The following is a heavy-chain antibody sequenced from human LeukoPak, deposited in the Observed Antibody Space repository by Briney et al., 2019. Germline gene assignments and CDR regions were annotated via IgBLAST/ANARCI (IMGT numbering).Heavy chain of an antibody. Sequence: GGSLRLSCAASGFTFSSYAMHWVRQAPGKGLERVAVIWYDGSQKYYADSVKGRFTISRDNSKNMLYLHMNSLRAEDTAVYFCARDRGDYNHNFDYWGQGTLVTVSS. D-gene: IGHD4-17*01. V-gene: IGHV3-33*08. J-gene: IGHJ4*02. CDR1: GFTFSSYA. CDR3: ARDRGDYNHNFDY. CDR2: IWYDGSQK.